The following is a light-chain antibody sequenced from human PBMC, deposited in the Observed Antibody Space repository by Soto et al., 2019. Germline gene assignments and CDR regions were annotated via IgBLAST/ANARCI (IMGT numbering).Light chain of an antibody. J-gene: IGKJ1*01. V-gene: IGKV1-5*01. CDR1: QSISSW. CDR2: DAS. Sequence: SASVGDRVTITWRASQSISSWLAWYQKKPGKAPKLLVYDASSLESGVPSRFSGSGSGTELTLTISSLQTDDFANYYCQQYNSYSSWTFGQGTKVDIK. CDR3: QQYNSYSSWT.